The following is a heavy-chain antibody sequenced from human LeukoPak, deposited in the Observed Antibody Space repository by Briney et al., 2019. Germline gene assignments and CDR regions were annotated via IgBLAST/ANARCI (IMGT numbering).Heavy chain of an antibody. J-gene: IGHJ4*02. Sequence: SETLPLTCTVSRGSIRSYYWSWIRQPPGKGLEWIGYIYYSGSTNYNPSLKSRVTISVDTSRNQFSLKLTSVTAADTAVYYCARNYYDCNRYHHFEYWGQGTLVTVSS. CDR2: IYYSGST. D-gene: IGHD3-22*01. CDR3: ARNYYDCNRYHHFEY. V-gene: IGHV4-59*01. CDR1: RGSIRSYY.